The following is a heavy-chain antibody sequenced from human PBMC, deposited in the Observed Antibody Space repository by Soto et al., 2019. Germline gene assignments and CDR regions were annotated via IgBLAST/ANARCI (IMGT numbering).Heavy chain of an antibody. Sequence: EVQLLESGGGLGQPGGSLRLSCAASGFTFSSYVMSWVRQAPGKGLEWVSVINGAGVGPEYADSVKGRFTISRDNFKNSLEVQMNFLRADDTAVYFCARHLQTGGGGSSSGAFDVWGQGTMVTVSS. CDR3: ARHLQTGGGGSSSGAFDV. CDR2: INGAGVGP. J-gene: IGHJ3*01. CDR1: GFTFSSYV. D-gene: IGHD6-6*01. V-gene: IGHV3-23*01.